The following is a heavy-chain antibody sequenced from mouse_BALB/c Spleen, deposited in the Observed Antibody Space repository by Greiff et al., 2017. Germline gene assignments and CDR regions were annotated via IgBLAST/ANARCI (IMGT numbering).Heavy chain of an antibody. D-gene: IGHD2-1*01. V-gene: IGHV5-6-5*01. CDR3: ARGGNPAY. CDR2: ISSGGST. Sequence: EVHLVESGGGLVKPGGSLKLSCAASGFTFSSYAMSWVRQTPEKRLEWVASISSGGSTYYPDSVKGRFTISRDNARNILYLQMSSLRSEDTAMYYCARGGNPAYWGQGTLVTVSA. J-gene: IGHJ3*01. CDR1: GFTFSSYA.